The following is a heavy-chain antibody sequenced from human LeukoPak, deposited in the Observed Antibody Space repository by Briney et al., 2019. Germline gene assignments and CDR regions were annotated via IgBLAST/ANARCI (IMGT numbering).Heavy chain of an antibody. CDR1: GYTFTGYY. CDR3: ARDGGGITMVRGPFDY. J-gene: IGHJ4*02. Sequence: ASVKVSCKASGYTFTGYYMHWVRQAPGQGLEWMGWINPNSGGTNYAQKFQGRVTITADESTSTAYMELSSLRSEDTAVYYCARDGGGITMVRGPFDYWGQGTLVTVSS. V-gene: IGHV1-2*02. CDR2: INPNSGGT. D-gene: IGHD3-10*01.